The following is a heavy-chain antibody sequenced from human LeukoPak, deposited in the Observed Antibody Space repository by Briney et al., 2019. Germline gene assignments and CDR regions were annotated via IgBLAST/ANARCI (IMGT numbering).Heavy chain of an antibody. CDR2: MNHSGST. Sequence: SETLSLTCDVYGGSFSANYRSWIRQPPGKGMEWLGEMNHSGSTKYNPSIKSPVTISVDTSKNQFSLKLSFVTAADTAVYYCASGVTTVTTVPYFDHWGQGTQATVSS. CDR1: GGSFSANY. CDR3: ASGVTTVTTVPYFDH. V-gene: IGHV4-34*01. J-gene: IGHJ4*02. D-gene: IGHD4-17*01.